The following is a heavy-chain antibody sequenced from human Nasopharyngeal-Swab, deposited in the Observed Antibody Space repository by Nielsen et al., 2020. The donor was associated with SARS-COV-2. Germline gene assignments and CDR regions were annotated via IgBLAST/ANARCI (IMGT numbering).Heavy chain of an antibody. CDR3: ASTPLDSSGYYYAFHN. CDR1: GFTFSRYT. V-gene: IGHV3-30-3*01. D-gene: IGHD3-22*01. J-gene: IGHJ4*02. Sequence: GESLKISCAASGFTFSRYTMHWVRQAPGKGLEWVAVISYDGSNKYYADAVQGRFTISRDISKNTLYLQMNRMRAEDTAVFYCASTPLDSSGYYYAFHNWGRGTLVTVSS. CDR2: ISYDGSNK.